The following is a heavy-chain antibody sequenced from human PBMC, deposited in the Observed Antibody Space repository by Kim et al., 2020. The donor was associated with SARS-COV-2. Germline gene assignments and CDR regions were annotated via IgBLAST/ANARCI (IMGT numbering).Heavy chain of an antibody. D-gene: IGHD3-16*01. CDR2: IYYSGST. CDR1: GGSISSYY. Sequence: SETLSLTCTVSGGSISSYYWSWIRQPPGKGLEWIGYIYYSGSTNYNPSLKSRVTISVDTSKNQFSLKLSSVTAADTAVYYCARDAGGSYVNWGQGTLVTVSS. CDR3: ARDAGGSYVN. J-gene: IGHJ4*02. V-gene: IGHV4-59*01.